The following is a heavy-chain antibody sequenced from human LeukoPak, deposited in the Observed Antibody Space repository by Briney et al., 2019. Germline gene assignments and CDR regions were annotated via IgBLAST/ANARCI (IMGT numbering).Heavy chain of an antibody. D-gene: IGHD5-12*01. CDR2: INPNSGGT. CDR1: GYTFTGHY. CDR3: ARDRNSGYGHFDY. J-gene: IGHJ4*02. V-gene: IGHV1-2*02. Sequence: GASVKVSCKASGYTFTGHYMHWVRQAPGQGLEWMGWINPNSGGTNYAQKFQGRVTMTRDTSISTAYMELSRLRSDDTAVYYCARDRNSGYGHFDYWGQGTLVTVSS.